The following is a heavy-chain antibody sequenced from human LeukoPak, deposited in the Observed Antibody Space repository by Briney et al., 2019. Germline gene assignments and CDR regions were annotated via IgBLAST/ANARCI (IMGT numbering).Heavy chain of an antibody. V-gene: IGHV4-59*01. CDR3: ARGGPTYYYDSSGYPLDY. Sequence: SETLSLTCTVSGGSISSYYWSWIRQPPGKGLEWIGYIYYSGSTNYNPSLKSRVTISVDTSKNQFSLKLSSVTAADTAVYFCARGGPTYYYDSSGYPLDYWGQGTLVTVS. J-gene: IGHJ4*02. CDR1: GGSISSYY. D-gene: IGHD3-22*01. CDR2: IYYSGST.